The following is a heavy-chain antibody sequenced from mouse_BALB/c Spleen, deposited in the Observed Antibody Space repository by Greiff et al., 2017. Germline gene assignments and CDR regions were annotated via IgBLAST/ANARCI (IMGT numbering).Heavy chain of an antibody. CDR3: ASLTFAY. Sequence: EVNVVESGGGLVKPGGSLKLSCAASGFTFSSYAMSWVRQTPEKRLEWVASISSCGSTYYSDRVKGRFTISRDNARNILYLQMSSLRSEDTAMDYCASLTFAYWGQGTLVTVSA. J-gene: IGHJ3*01. CDR1: GFTFSSYA. CDR2: ISSCGST. V-gene: IGHV5-6-5*01.